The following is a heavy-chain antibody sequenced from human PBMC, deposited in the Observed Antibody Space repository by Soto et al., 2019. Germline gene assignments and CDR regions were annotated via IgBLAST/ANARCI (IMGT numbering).Heavy chain of an antibody. CDR3: ASSSGYDYELDY. D-gene: IGHD5-12*01. Sequence: SETLSLTCAVYGGSFSGYYWTWIRQPPGTGLEWIGEINHSGSTNYNPSLKSRVTISVDTSKNQFSLKLSSVTAADTAVYYCASSSGYDYELDYWGQGTLVTVSS. V-gene: IGHV4-34*01. J-gene: IGHJ4*02. CDR2: INHSGST. CDR1: GGSFSGYY.